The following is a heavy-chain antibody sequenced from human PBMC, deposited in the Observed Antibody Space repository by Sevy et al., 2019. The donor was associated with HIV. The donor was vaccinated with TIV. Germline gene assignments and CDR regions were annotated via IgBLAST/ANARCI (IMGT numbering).Heavy chain of an antibody. D-gene: IGHD3-16*01. J-gene: IGHJ6*03. CDR1: GFTFSSYW. CDR3: ARDQGGGMDV. CDR2: IKEDGSEK. V-gene: IGHV3-7*01. Sequence: GGSLRLFCRASGFTFSSYWMSWVRQAPGKGLEWVASIKEDGSEKYYVDSVRDRFTISRDNAENSLYLQMNSLRAEDTAVYYCARDQGGGMDVWGKGTTVTVSS.